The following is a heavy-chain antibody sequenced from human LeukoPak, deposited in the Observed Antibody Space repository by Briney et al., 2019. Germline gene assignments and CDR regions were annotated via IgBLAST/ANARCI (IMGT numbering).Heavy chain of an antibody. V-gene: IGHV1-3*01. CDR3: ARAADSSGWNYYYYGMDV. Sequence: VASVTVSFTASGYTFTIYAMHWVRQAPGQRLEWMGWINAGNGNTKYSQKFQGRVTITRDTSASTAYMELSSLRSEDTAVYYCARAADSSGWNYYYYGMDVWGQGTTVTVSS. CDR1: GYTFTIYA. J-gene: IGHJ6*02. CDR2: INAGNGNT. D-gene: IGHD6-19*01.